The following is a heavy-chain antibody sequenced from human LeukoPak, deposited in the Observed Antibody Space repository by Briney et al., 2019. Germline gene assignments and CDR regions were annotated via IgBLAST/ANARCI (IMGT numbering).Heavy chain of an antibody. Sequence: GASVTVSCKASGGTFSSYAISWVRQAPGQGLEWMGGIIPIFGTANYAQKFQGRVTITADESTSTAYMELSSLRSEDTAVYYCARRDSSGYYHASNYYGMDVWGQGTTVTVSS. CDR3: ARRDSSGYYHASNYYGMDV. CDR1: GGTFSSYA. D-gene: IGHD3-22*01. V-gene: IGHV1-69*13. J-gene: IGHJ6*02. CDR2: IIPIFGTA.